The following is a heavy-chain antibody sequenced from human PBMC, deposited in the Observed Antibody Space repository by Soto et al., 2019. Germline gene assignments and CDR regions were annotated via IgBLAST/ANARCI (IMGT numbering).Heavy chain of an antibody. CDR1: GFTFSSYC. CDR2: INQDGSEK. CDR3: ARPEYSSSSYGMDV. Sequence: GGSLRLSCAASGFTFSSYCMHWVRQAPGEGLEWVANINQDGSEKYYVDSVKGRFTISRDNAKNSLYLQMNSLRDEDTAVYYCARPEYSSSSYGMDVWGQGTTVTVSS. V-gene: IGHV3-7*04. J-gene: IGHJ6*02. D-gene: IGHD6-6*01.